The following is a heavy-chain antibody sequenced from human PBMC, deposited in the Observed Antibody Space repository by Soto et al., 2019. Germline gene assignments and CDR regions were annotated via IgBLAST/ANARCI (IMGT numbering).Heavy chain of an antibody. CDR2: IYYSGST. Sequence: PSATLSLTCTVSGGSISSYYWSWIRQPPGKGLEWIGYIYYSGSTNYNPSLKSRVTISVDTSKNHFSLKLSSVTAADTAVYYCARVKSYYDILTGYSNHVYYFDYWGQGTLVTVSS. D-gene: IGHD3-9*01. J-gene: IGHJ4*02. CDR3: ARVKSYYDILTGYSNHVYYFDY. CDR1: GGSISSYY. V-gene: IGHV4-59*01.